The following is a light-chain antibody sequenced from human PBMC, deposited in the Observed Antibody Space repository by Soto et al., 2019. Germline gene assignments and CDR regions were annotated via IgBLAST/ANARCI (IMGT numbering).Light chain of an antibody. Sequence: QSALTQPPSASGSPGQSVTISCTGTSSDVGGYNYVSWYQQHPGKAPKLMIXEVSKRPSGVPDRFXGSKSGNTXSXTVXGXXXXXXXXYYCSSYAGSNNLVFGGGTKVTVL. J-gene: IGLJ2*01. CDR3: SSYAGSNNLV. CDR1: SSDVGGYNY. CDR2: EVS. V-gene: IGLV2-8*01.